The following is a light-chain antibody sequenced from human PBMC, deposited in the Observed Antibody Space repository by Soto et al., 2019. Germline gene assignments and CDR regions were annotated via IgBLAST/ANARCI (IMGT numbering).Light chain of an antibody. J-gene: IGKJ1*01. CDR1: QGISNY. Sequence: DIQMTQSPSSLSASVGDRVTITCRASQGISNYLAWYQQKPGKVPKLLIFAASTLQSGVPSRFSGSGSGTDFTLTISSMQPEDVAAYYCQKYNSAPWTFGQGTKVEIK. CDR2: AAS. CDR3: QKYNSAPWT. V-gene: IGKV1-27*01.